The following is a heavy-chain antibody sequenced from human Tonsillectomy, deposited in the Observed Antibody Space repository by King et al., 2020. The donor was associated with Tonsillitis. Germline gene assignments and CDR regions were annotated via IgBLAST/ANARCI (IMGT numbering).Heavy chain of an antibody. CDR3: ARDWEDTAMVTEYFDY. Sequence: VQLVESGAEVKKPGASVKVSCKASGYTFTSYGISWVRQATGQGLEWRGWISAYNGNTNYAQKLQGRVTMTTDTSTSTAYMELRRLRSDDTAVYYCARDWEDTAMVTEYFDYWGQGTLVTVSS. D-gene: IGHD5-18*01. V-gene: IGHV1-18*04. CDR2: ISAYNGNT. J-gene: IGHJ4*02. CDR1: GYTFTSYG.